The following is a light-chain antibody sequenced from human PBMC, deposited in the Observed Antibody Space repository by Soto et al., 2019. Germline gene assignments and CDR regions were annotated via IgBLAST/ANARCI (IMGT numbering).Light chain of an antibody. CDR2: EVN. J-gene: IGLJ3*02. CDR1: SSDVGAYYY. CDR3: SSYAGRDKV. V-gene: IGLV2-8*01. Sequence: QSALTQPPSASGSPGQSVTISCTGTSSDVGAYYYVSWYQQHPGKAPKLIIYEVNDRPSGVPDRFSGPKSGNTAFLTASGLQTEDEADYYCSSYAGRDKVFGGGTKLTVL.